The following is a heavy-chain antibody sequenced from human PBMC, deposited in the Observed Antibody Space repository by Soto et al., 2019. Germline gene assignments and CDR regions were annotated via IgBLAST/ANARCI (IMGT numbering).Heavy chain of an antibody. J-gene: IGHJ4*02. CDR1: GDSVTSGDYF. D-gene: IGHD6-19*01. Sequence: SETLSLTCTVSGDSVTSGDYFWSWIRQPPGKGLEWIGHIHNTGSTNYNPSLKGRGTISLGTSKNQFSLNLNSVTAADTAVYYCAREGSSGWYGSIDYWGQGTLVTVSS. V-gene: IGHV4-61*08. CDR3: AREGSSGWYGSIDY. CDR2: IHNTGST.